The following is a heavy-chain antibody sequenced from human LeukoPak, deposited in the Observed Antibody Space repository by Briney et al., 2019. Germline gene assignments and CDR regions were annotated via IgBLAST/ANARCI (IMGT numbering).Heavy chain of an antibody. CDR1: GFTFSSYA. CDR3: AKDLDYDILTGYSMPDDAFDI. J-gene: IGHJ3*02. D-gene: IGHD3-9*01. CDR2: ISGSGGST. V-gene: IGHV3-23*01. Sequence: GGSLRLSCAASGFTFSSYAMSWVRQAPGKGLEWVSAISGSGGSTYYADSVKGRFTISRDNSKNTLYLQMNSLRAEVTAVYYCAKDLDYDILTGYSMPDDAFDIWGQGTMVTVSS.